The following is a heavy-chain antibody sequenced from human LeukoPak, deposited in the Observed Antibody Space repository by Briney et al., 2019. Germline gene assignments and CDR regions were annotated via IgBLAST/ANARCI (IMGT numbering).Heavy chain of an antibody. CDR2: ITASGTAM. CDR3: ASSGSYRFDY. J-gene: IGHJ4*02. D-gene: IGHD1-26*01. V-gene: IGHV3-48*02. CDR1: GFTFSSYS. Sequence: GGSLRLSGAASGFTFSSYSMNWVRQAPGKGREWVSHITASGTAMFYADSAKGRFTIYRDNAKNSLYLQMNSLRDEDTAVYYCASSGSYRFDYWGQGTLVTVSS.